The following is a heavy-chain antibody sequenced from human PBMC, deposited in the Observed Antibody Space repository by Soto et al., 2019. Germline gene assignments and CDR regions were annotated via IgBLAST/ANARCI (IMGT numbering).Heavy chain of an antibody. CDR2: RWYAGSNK. CDR3: ARVLMVYARYHYYYCGMDF. Sequence: QVQLVESGGGVVQPGRSLRLSCAASGFTFSSYGMHWVRQAPGKGLEWVAVRWYAGSNKYYADSVKGRLTISRDNSKNPLYLQMNSVGAEDTAVYYCARVLMVYARYHYYYCGMDFWGQGTTVTVSS. CDR1: GFTFSSYG. J-gene: IGHJ6*02. D-gene: IGHD2-8*01. V-gene: IGHV3-33*01.